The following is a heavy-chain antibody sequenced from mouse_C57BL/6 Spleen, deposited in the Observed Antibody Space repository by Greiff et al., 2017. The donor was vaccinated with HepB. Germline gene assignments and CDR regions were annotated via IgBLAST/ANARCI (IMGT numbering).Heavy chain of an antibody. V-gene: IGHV5-17*01. CDR1: GFTFSDYG. CDR2: ISSGSSTI. CDR3: AFYGSSYVDYAMDY. D-gene: IGHD1-1*01. J-gene: IGHJ4*01. Sequence: EVHLVESGGGLVKPGGSLKLSCAASGFTFSDYGMHWVRQAPEKGLEWVAYISSGSSTIYYADTVKGRFTISRDNAKNTLFLQMTSLRSEDTAMYYCAFYGSSYVDYAMDYWGQGTSVTVSS.